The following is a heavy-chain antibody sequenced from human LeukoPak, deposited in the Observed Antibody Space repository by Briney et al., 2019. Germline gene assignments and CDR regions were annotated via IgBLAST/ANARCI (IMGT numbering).Heavy chain of an antibody. Sequence: GGSLRLSCAASGFTFSSYAMSWVRQAPGKGLEWVSVIYSGGNTYYADSVKGRFTISRDNSKNTLYLQVNSLRAEDTAVYYCARTIRGYYGTTGYGSLYYYYYMDVWGKGTTVTVSS. J-gene: IGHJ6*03. CDR1: GFTFSSYA. D-gene: IGHD3-22*01. V-gene: IGHV3-53*01. CDR3: ARTIRGYYGTTGYGSLYYYYYMDV. CDR2: IYSGGNT.